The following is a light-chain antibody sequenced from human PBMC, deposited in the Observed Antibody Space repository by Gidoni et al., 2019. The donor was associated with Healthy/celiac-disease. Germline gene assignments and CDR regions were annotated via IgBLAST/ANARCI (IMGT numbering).Light chain of an antibody. J-gene: IGLJ2*01. V-gene: IGLV1-47*01. Sequence: QSVLTQPPSASGTPGQRVTSSCSGSSSNIGSNYVSWYQPLPGTAPNPLIYRNNQRPSGVPARFSGSKSGTSASLAISGLRSEDEADYYCAAWDDSLSGVVFGGGTKLTVL. CDR2: RNN. CDR3: AAWDDSLSGVV. CDR1: SSNIGSNY.